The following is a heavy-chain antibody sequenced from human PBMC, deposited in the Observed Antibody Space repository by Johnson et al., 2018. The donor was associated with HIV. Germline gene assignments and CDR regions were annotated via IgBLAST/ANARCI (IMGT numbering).Heavy chain of an antibody. J-gene: IGHJ3*02. V-gene: IGHV3-30-3*01. CDR1: GFTFSSYW. D-gene: IGHD1-7*01. CDR2: ISYDGSNK. CDR3: ARDERWNYYDAFDI. Sequence: QVQLMESGGGLVQPGGSLRLSCAASGFTFSSYWMSWVRQAPGKGLEWVAVISYDGSNKYYADSVKGRFTISRDNSNNTLYLQMNSLRAEDTAVYYCARDERWNYYDAFDIWGQGTMVTVSS.